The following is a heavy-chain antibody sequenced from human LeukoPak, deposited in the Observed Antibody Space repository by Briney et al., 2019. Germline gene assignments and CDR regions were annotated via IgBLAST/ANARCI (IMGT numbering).Heavy chain of an antibody. CDR1: GFTFSNAW. CDR2: IRSKANNSAT. J-gene: IGHJ4*02. Sequence: GGSLRLSCAASGFTFSNAWMSWVRQAPGKGLEWVGHIRSKANNSATIYAASVKGRFTISRDDSKNTAYLQRNSLTTEDTAVYYCARPSQYGSGTDYYFASWGQGTLVTVSS. CDR3: ARPSQYGSGTDYYFAS. V-gene: IGHV3-73*01. D-gene: IGHD3-10*01.